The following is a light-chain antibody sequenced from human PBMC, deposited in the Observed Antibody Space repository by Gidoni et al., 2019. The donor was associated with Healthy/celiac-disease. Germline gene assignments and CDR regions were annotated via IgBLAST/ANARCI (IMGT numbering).Light chain of an antibody. J-gene: IGKJ4*01. Sequence: DIQLTQSPATLSLSPGERATLSCRASQSVSSYLAWYQQKPGQAPRLLIYDASNRATGIPARFSGSGSGTYFTLTISSLAPEDVAVYYRQQRSNWPTFGGGTKVDIK. V-gene: IGKV3-11*01. CDR2: DAS. CDR1: QSVSSY. CDR3: QQRSNWPT.